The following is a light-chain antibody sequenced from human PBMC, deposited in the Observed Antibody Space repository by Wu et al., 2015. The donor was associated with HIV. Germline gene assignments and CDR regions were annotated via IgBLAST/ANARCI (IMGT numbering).Light chain of an antibody. CDR2: EAS. J-gene: IGKJ4*01. V-gene: IGKV3-11*01. Sequence: EIVLTQSPGTLSLSPGERATLSCRASQSVSTYLGWYQQKPGQAPRLLIYEASNRATGIPARFSGSGSGTDFTLTISSLEPEDFAVYYCQQRSNWPLTFGGGPRWRSN. CDR3: QQRSNWPLT. CDR1: QSVSTY.